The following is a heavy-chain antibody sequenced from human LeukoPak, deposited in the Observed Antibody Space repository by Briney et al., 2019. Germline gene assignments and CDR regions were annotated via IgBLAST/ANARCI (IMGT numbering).Heavy chain of an antibody. CDR2: ISSSGSTI. J-gene: IGHJ3*02. CDR1: GFTFSDYY. V-gene: IGHV3-11*04. Sequence: PGGSLRLSCAASGFTFSDYYMSWIRQAPGKGLEWVSYISSSGSTIYYADSVKGRFTISRDNSKNTLYLQMNSLRAEDTAVYYCAKDFIVPAAPDIWGQGTMVTVSS. D-gene: IGHD2-2*01. CDR3: AKDFIVPAAPDI.